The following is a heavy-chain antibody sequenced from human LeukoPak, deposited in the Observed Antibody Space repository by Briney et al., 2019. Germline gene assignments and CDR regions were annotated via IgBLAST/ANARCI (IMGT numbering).Heavy chain of an antibody. CDR2: IIPILGIA. V-gene: IGHV1-69*04. D-gene: IGHD3-10*01. J-gene: IGHJ3*02. CDR3: ARDDSPQDSGRYFDAFDM. CDR1: GGTFSSYA. Sequence: ASVKVSCKASGGTFSSYAISWVRQAPGQGLEWMGRIIPILGIANYAQKFQGRVTITADKSTSTAYMELSSLRSEDTAVYYCARDDSPQDSGRYFDAFDMWGQGTMVTVSS.